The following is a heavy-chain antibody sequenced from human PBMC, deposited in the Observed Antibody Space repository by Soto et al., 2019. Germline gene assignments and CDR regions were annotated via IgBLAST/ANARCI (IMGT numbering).Heavy chain of an antibody. CDR1: GDTFTNFG. J-gene: IGHJ5*02. V-gene: IGHV1-18*01. CDR3: ARLLRGVVNWCDP. Sequence: HLVQSGPEVKKPGASVTVSCKTSGDTFTNFGLSWVRQAPGQGLEWMGWIATYNSNKNYAQKFQGRLTLTTDTSTSTGYMELKSLEYDDTAVYYCARLLRGVVNWCDPWGQGTLVTVSS. CDR2: IATYNSNK. D-gene: IGHD3-10*01.